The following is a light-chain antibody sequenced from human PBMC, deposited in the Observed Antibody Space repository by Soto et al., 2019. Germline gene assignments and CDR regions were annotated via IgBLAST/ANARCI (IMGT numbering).Light chain of an antibody. Sequence: EIVLTQSPATLSLSPGERATLSCRASQSISNFLAWYQQKPGQAPRLLLYDASKRATDIPDRFIGSGSGTDFTLHISSLEPEDFAVYYCHQRSNWPPFTFGGGTKVEI. J-gene: IGKJ4*01. V-gene: IGKV3-11*01. CDR1: QSISNF. CDR3: HQRSNWPPFT. CDR2: DAS.